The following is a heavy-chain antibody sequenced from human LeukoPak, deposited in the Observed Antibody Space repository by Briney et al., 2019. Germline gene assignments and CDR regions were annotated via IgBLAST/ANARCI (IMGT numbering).Heavy chain of an antibody. CDR1: GYTFTTYG. J-gene: IGHJ4*02. Sequence: ASVKVSCKASGYTFTTYGISWVRQAPGQGLEWMGWISTYNGDTNYAQKFQGRVTMTRDTSISTAYMELSRLRSDDTAVYYCARPRAARPSWGQGTLVTVSS. CDR3: ARPRAARPS. V-gene: IGHV1-18*01. CDR2: ISTYNGDT. D-gene: IGHD6-6*01.